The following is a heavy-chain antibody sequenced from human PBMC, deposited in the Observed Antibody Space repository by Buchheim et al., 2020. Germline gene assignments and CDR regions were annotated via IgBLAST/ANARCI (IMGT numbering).Heavy chain of an antibody. CDR1: GFTFSSYG. CDR2: IWYDGSNK. Sequence: QVQLVESGGGVVQPGRSLRLSCAASGFTFSSYGMHWFRQAPGKGLEWVAVIWYDGSNKYYADSVKGRFTISRDNSKNTLYLQMNSLRVEDTAVYYCARSCGGDCYTGYYYGMDVWGQGTT. J-gene: IGHJ6*02. CDR3: ARSCGGDCYTGYYYGMDV. D-gene: IGHD2-21*02. V-gene: IGHV3-33*01.